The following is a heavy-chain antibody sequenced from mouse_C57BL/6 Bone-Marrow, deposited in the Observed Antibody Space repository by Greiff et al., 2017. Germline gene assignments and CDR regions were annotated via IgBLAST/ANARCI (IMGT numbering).Heavy chain of an antibody. Sequence: VQRVESGGGLVKPGGSLKLSCAASGFTFSSYAMSWVRQTPEKRLEWVATISDGGSYTYYPDNVKGRFTISRDNAKNNLYLQMSHLKSEDTAMYYCARDWDYYGSSYDYFDYWGQGTTLTVSS. J-gene: IGHJ2*01. D-gene: IGHD1-1*01. CDR2: ISDGGSYT. CDR3: ARDWDYYGSSYDYFDY. V-gene: IGHV5-4*01. CDR1: GFTFSSYA.